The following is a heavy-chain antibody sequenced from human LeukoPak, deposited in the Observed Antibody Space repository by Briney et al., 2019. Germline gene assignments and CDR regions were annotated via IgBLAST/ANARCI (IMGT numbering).Heavy chain of an antibody. D-gene: IGHD6-13*01. J-gene: IGHJ4*02. Sequence: RASVKVSCKASGYTFTIYDINWGRDATGQGLGGMGCMNPNSGNTGYAQKFQGRVTMTRNTSISTAYMELSRLRSDDTAVYYCARVRAAAAVDYWGQGTLVTVSS. CDR3: ARVRAAAAVDY. CDR1: GYTFTIYD. CDR2: MNPNSGNT. V-gene: IGHV1-8*01.